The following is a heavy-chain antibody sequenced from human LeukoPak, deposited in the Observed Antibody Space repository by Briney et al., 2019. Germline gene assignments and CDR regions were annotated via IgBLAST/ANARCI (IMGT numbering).Heavy chain of an antibody. V-gene: IGHV3-23*01. CDR2: ISGSGGST. CDR1: GFTFSSYA. CDR3: AKSPHYYDSSGRIDY. J-gene: IGHJ4*02. D-gene: IGHD3-22*01. Sequence: GGSLRLSCAASGFTFSSYAMSWVRQAPAKGLEWVSAISGSGGSTYYADSVKGRFTISRDNSKNTLYLQMNSLRAEDTAVYYCAKSPHYYDSSGRIDYWGQGTLVTVSS.